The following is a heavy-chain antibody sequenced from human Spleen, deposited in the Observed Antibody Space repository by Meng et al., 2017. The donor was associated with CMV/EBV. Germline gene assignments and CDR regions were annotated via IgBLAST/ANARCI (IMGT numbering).Heavy chain of an antibody. V-gene: IGHV1-2*02. Sequence: QVQLVQSGAEVKKPRSSVKVSCKASGYTFTGYYMHWVRQAPGQGLEWMGWINPNSGGTNYAQKFQGRVTMTRDTSISTAYMELSRLRSDDTAVYYCARDTGFWSGETDYWGQGTLVTVSS. CDR2: INPNSGGT. D-gene: IGHD3-3*01. CDR1: GYTFTGYY. CDR3: ARDTGFWSGETDY. J-gene: IGHJ4*02.